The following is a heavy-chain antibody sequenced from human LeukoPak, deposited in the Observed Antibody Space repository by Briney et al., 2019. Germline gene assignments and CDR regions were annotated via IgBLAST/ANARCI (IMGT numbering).Heavy chain of an antibody. V-gene: IGHV3-15*01. D-gene: IGHD2-15*01. CDR2: IKSKTDGGTT. CDR1: GFTFSNAW. CDR3: TTAAVVVVAATQGTYFDY. J-gene: IGHJ4*02. Sequence: PGGSLRLSCAASGFTFSNAWMSWVRQAPGKGLEWVGRIKSKTDGGTTDYAAPVKSRFTISRDDSKNTLYLQMNSLKTEDTAVYYCTTAAVVVVAATQGTYFDYWGQGTLVTVSS.